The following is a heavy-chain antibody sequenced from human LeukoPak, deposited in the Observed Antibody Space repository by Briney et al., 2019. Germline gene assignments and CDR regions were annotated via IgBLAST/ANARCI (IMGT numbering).Heavy chain of an antibody. CDR1: GFSFSSYE. V-gene: IGHV3-48*03. Sequence: PGGSLRLSCAASGFSFSSYEMNWVRQAPGKGQEWVSYIRSSGSTTYYADSVKGRFTISRDNAKNSLYLQINSLRAEDTAVYYCARMNYDILTGYYLRAFDSWGKGTMASASS. CDR3: ARMNYDILTGYYLRAFDS. CDR2: IRSSGSTT. D-gene: IGHD3-9*01. J-gene: IGHJ3*02.